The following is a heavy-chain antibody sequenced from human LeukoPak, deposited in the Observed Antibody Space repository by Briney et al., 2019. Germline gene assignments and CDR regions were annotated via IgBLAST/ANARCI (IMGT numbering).Heavy chain of an antibody. CDR1: GFRFGDYG. Sequence: GGSLRLSCTASGFRFGDYGLAWVRQAPGRGLEWVGFIRSNAYGGTTEYGASAEGRFTISRDDSKSIAYLQMDSLKTEDTAVYFCSRRGVTGTYDAFDIWGQGTLVTASS. CDR3: SRRGVTGTYDAFDI. V-gene: IGHV3-49*04. J-gene: IGHJ3*02. D-gene: IGHD1-1*01. CDR2: IRSNAYGGTT.